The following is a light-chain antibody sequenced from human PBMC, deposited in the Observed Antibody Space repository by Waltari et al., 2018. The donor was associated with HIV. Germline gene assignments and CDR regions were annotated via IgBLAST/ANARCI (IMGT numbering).Light chain of an antibody. J-gene: IGKJ1*01. CDR1: QDIKNH. V-gene: IGKV1-16*02. CDR3: QQYRNYPPT. CDR2: DAS. Sequence: DTQMTQIPSSLSASVGDRVTITCRASQDIKNHLAWFQQKPGKAPKSLIYDASILQSGVPSEFSGSGSGTDFILTISNLQPEDFASYYCQQYRNYPPTFGQGTRVEI.